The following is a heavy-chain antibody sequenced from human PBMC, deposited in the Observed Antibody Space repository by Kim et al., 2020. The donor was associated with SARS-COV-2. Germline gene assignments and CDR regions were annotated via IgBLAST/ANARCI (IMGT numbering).Heavy chain of an antibody. D-gene: IGHD1-26*01. CDR3: ARVIGSYPYYYGMDV. J-gene: IGHJ6*02. V-gene: IGHV3-30*07. Sequence: ADSGKGRFTISRDNSKNTLYLQMNSLGAEDTAVYYCARVIGSYPYYYGMDVWGQGTTVTVSS.